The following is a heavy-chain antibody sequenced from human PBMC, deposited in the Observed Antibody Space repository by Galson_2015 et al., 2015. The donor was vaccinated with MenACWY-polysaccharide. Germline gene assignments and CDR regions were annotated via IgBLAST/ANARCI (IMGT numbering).Heavy chain of an antibody. D-gene: IGHD3-10*01. V-gene: IGHV4-4*02. CDR2: IYHDGRT. CDR3: AKRTIRASGGGLDV. CDR1: GGSISSRYW. J-gene: IGHJ6*02. Sequence: ETLSLTCAVSGGSISSRYWWTWVRPPPGKGLEWIGEIYHDGRTAYIPSLKSRITVSLDKAKNQVSLRLILVTAADTAVYYCAKRTIRASGGGLDVWGQGTTVTVS.